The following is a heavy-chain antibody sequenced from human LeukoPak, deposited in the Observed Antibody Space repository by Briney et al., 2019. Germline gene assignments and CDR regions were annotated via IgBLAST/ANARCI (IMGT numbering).Heavy chain of an antibody. CDR3: ARDWNCSSTSCLRDWFDP. CDR1: GYTFTSYA. Sequence: ASVKVSCKASGYTFTSYAMNWVRQAPGQGLEWMGWINTNTGNPTYAQGFTGRFVFSLDTSVSTAYLQISSLKAEDTAVYYCARDWNCSSTSCLRDWFDPWGQGTLVTVSS. CDR2: INTNTGNP. V-gene: IGHV7-4-1*02. J-gene: IGHJ5*02. D-gene: IGHD2-2*01.